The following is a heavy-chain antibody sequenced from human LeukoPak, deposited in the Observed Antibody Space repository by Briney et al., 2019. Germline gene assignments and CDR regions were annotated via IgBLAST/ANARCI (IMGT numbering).Heavy chain of an antibody. D-gene: IGHD3-3*01. Sequence: GESLKISCKGSGYSFTSYWIGWVRQLPGKGLEWMGIIYPGDSDTRYSPSFQGQVTISADKSINTAYLQWSSLKASDTAMYYCARMAIFGVVLSQQTSNWFDPWGQGTLVTVSS. CDR1: GYSFTSYW. J-gene: IGHJ5*02. V-gene: IGHV5-51*01. CDR3: ARMAIFGVVLSQQTSNWFDP. CDR2: IYPGDSDT.